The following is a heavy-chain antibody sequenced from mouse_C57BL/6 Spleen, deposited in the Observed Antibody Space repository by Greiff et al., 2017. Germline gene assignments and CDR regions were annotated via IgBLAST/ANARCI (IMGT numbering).Heavy chain of an antibody. CDR2: IYPSDSET. CDR1: GYTFTSYW. D-gene: IGHD4-1*01. J-gene: IGHJ2*01. CDR3: AIRGSLTGNDY. V-gene: IGHV1-61*01. Sequence: QVQLQQPGAELVRPGSSVKLSCKASGYTFTSYWMAWVKQRPGQGLEWIGNIYPSDSETHYNQKFKDKATLTVDKSSSTAYMQLSSLTSEDSAVYYCAIRGSLTGNDYWGQGTTLTVSS.